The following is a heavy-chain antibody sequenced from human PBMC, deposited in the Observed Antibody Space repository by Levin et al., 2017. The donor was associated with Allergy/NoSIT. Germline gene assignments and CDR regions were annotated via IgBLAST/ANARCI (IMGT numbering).Heavy chain of an antibody. D-gene: IGHD6-6*01. CDR2: ISYDGSNK. J-gene: IGHJ5*02. CDR3: ARGRQYSSPLFDP. CDR1: GFTFSSYA. Sequence: LSLTCAASGFTFSSYAMHWVRQAPGKGLEWVAVISYDGSNKYYADSVKGRFTISRDNSKNTLYLQMNSLRAEDTAVYYCARGRQYSSPLFDPWGQGTLVTVSS. V-gene: IGHV3-30*04.